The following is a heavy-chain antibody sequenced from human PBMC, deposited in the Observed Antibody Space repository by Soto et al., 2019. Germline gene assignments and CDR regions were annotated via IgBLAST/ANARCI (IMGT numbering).Heavy chain of an antibody. V-gene: IGHV4-30-2*01. CDR3: ARGKEAIKGGDAFDM. CDR2: IYHSGNT. Sequence: QLQLQESGSGLVKPSQTLSLTCAVSGDSISRGDYSWSWFRQPPGKGLEWIGYIYHSGNTYYNPSLKSRVTLSVDSSKNQFSLNLSAVTAADTAVYYCARGKEAIKGGDAFDMWGQGTMVTVSS. J-gene: IGHJ3*02. CDR1: GDSISRGDYS.